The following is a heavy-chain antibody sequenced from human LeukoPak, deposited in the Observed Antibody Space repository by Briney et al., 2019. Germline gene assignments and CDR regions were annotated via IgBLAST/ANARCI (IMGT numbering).Heavy chain of an antibody. CDR2: MNPNSGNT. D-gene: IGHD2-15*01. Sequence: GASVKVSCKASGYTFSTYDINWVRQAAGQGLEWMGWMNPNSGNTGYAQKFQGRVTMTRNTSINTAYMELSSLRSEDTAVYYCASGVAQFDPWGQGTLVTVSS. CDR1: GYTFSTYD. J-gene: IGHJ5*02. CDR3: ASGVAQFDP. V-gene: IGHV1-8*01.